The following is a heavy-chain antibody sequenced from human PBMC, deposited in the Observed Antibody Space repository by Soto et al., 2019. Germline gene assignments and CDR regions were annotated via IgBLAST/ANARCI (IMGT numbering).Heavy chain of an antibody. CDR1: GGTFSSYT. D-gene: IGHD2-2*01. CDR2: IVPILDKT. Sequence: QVQLVQSGAEVKKPGSSVKVPCKVSGGTFSSYTITWVRQAPGQGLEWMGRIVPILDKTNYAPEFQGRLTITADKSSTTAVMELSGLRFEDAAIYYCARAVSIQVPAPLGSWGQGTLVTVSS. CDR3: ARAVSIQVPAPLGS. J-gene: IGHJ5*02. V-gene: IGHV1-69*08.